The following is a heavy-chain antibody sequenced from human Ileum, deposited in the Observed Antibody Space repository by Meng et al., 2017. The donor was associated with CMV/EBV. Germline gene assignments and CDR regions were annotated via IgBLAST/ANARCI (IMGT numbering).Heavy chain of an antibody. Sequence: QVERVQSGTEVKKPWGSVKVSCKASGYTFTDYYMHWVRQAPGQGLEWMGWIKPHSGDTKYEKKFQGRVTMTSDTSISTVYMELTRLTPDDTAIYYCARVIIMAARAFGYWGQGTLVTVSS. CDR1: GYTFTDYY. CDR3: ARVIIMAARAFGY. D-gene: IGHD3-22*01. V-gene: IGHV1-2*02. CDR2: IKPHSGDT. J-gene: IGHJ4*02.